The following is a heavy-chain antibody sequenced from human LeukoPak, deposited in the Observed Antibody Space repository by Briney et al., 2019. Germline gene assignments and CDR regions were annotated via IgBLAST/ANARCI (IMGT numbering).Heavy chain of an antibody. Sequence: GGSLRLSCAASGFTVSSNYMSWVRQAPGKELEWVSIIYSDGTTHYTDSVKGRFTISRDNSKNTLYLQMNSLRAEDTAVYYSARWYCSSTSCYYDYWGQGTLVTVSS. V-gene: IGHV3-53*01. CDR3: ARWYCSSTSCYYDY. CDR2: IYSDGTT. J-gene: IGHJ4*02. CDR1: GFTVSSNY. D-gene: IGHD2-2*01.